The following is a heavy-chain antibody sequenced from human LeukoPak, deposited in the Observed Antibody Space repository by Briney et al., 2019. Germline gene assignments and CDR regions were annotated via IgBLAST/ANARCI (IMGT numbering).Heavy chain of an antibody. D-gene: IGHD2-21*01. Sequence: PGRSLRLSCAASGFTFSSYAMHWVRQAPGKGLEWVAVISYDGSNKYYADSVKGRFTISRDNARNSLYLQMNSLRAEDTAVYYCARALYRQHIVVVNAKNYWYFDLWGRGTLVTVSS. CDR1: GFTFSSYA. V-gene: IGHV3-30*04. CDR3: ARALYRQHIVVVNAKNYWYFDL. J-gene: IGHJ2*01. CDR2: ISYDGSNK.